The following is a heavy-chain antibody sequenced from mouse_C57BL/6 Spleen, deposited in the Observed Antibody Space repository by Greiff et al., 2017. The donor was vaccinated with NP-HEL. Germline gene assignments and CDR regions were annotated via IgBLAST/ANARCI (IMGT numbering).Heavy chain of an antibody. Sequence: QVQLKESGPGLVAPSQSLSITFTVSGFSLTSYGVDWVRQSPGKGLEWLGVIWGVGSTNYNSALKSRLSISKDNSKSQVFLKMNSLQTDDTAMYYCASGGGNYGRFAYWGQGTLVTVSA. CDR3: ASGGGNYGRFAY. J-gene: IGHJ3*01. CDR1: GFSLTSYG. V-gene: IGHV2-6*01. CDR2: IWGVGST. D-gene: IGHD2-1*01.